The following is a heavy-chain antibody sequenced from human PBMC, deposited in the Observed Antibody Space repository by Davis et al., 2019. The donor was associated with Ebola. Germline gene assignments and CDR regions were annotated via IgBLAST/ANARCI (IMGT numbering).Heavy chain of an antibody. V-gene: IGHV3-7*01. Sequence: PGGSLRLSCAASGFTFRDYYMSWVRQPPGKGLEWVAKTTQDGSVVEYVDSVRGRFTISRDNAKNSLYLQMNSLRADDTAVYYCVRDWIQASQKGIDYWGQGTLVTVSS. J-gene: IGHJ4*02. CDR3: VRDWIQASQKGIDY. D-gene: IGHD2-2*03. CDR1: GFTFRDYY. CDR2: TTQDGSVV.